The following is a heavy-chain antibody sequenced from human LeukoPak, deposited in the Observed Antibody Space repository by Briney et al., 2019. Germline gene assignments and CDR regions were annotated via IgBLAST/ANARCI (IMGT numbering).Heavy chain of an antibody. Sequence: PGRPLRLSCAASGFSFSDHGMHWVRQAPGKGLEWGAVIWYDASNNYYADSVKGRFTISRDNSKDTLSLQRNSLRAEDTAVYFCARDKGIDDYYYYGLDVWGQGTTVTVSS. J-gene: IGHJ6*02. CDR2: IWYDASNN. V-gene: IGHV3-33*01. CDR1: GFSFSDHG. CDR3: ARDKGIDDYYYYGLDV. D-gene: IGHD2-21*01.